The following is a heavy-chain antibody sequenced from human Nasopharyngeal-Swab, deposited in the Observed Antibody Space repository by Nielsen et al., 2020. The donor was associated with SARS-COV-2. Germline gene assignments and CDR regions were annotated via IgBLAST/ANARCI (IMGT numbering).Heavy chain of an antibody. Sequence: SVKVSCKASGFTFTSSAMQWVRQARGQRLEWIGWIVVGSGNTNYVQKFQERVTITRDMSTSTAYMELSSLRSEDTAVYYCAAPYCSSTSCSDAFDIWGQGTMVAVSS. CDR3: AAPYCSSTSCSDAFDI. CDR1: GFTFTSSA. CDR2: IVVGSGNT. D-gene: IGHD2-2*01. V-gene: IGHV1-58*02. J-gene: IGHJ3*02.